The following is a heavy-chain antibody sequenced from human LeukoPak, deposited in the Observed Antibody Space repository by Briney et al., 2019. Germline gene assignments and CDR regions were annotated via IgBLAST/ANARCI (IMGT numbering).Heavy chain of an antibody. J-gene: IGHJ4*02. CDR1: GGSISNYF. CDR2: IYSSGST. Sequence: SSETLSLTCSVSGGSISNYFWTWIRQPPGKGLEWIGYIYSSGSTYYNPSLKSRVTISVDTSNNRFSLKLSTVTAADTAVYYCARRPTGDPKFDYWGQGTLVTVSS. V-gene: IGHV4-59*08. CDR3: ARRPTGDPKFDY. D-gene: IGHD7-27*01.